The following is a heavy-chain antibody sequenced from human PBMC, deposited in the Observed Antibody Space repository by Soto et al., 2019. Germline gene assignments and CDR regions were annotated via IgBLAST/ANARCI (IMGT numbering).Heavy chain of an antibody. CDR3: ARDLSGPLDY. Sequence: GGSLRLSCAASGFTFSNYGMHWVRQAPGKGLEWVALLWYDGTNQYYADSVKGRFTISRDTSNNTLYLQMNSLRADDTALYYCARDLSGPLDYWGQGTLVTVS. V-gene: IGHV3-33*01. J-gene: IGHJ4*02. D-gene: IGHD3-16*02. CDR1: GFTFSNYG. CDR2: LWYDGTNQ.